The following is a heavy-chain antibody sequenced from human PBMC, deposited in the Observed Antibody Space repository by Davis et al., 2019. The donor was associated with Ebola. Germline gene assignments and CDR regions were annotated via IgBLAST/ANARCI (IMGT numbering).Heavy chain of an antibody. J-gene: IGHJ4*02. V-gene: IGHV3-74*01. Sequence: GESLKISCTASGFTFSGYWMHWVRQAPGKGLVWVSRISSDGSSTNYADSVKGRFTISRDTSKNMLYLQMNSLRAEDTAVYFCASGFGNYLNYWGQGTLVTVSS. CDR1: GFTFSGYW. D-gene: IGHD3-10*01. CDR3: ASGFGNYLNY. CDR2: ISSDGSST.